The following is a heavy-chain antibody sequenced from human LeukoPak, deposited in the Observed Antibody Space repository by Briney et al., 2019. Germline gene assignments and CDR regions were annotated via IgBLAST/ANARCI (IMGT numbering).Heavy chain of an antibody. J-gene: IGHJ5*02. V-gene: IGHV4-34*01. CDR1: GGSFSGYY. D-gene: IGHD3-10*01. CDR3: ASRGSGSYFNWFDP. CDR2: INHSGST. Sequence: SETLSLTCAVYGGSFSGYYWSWIRQPPGKGLEWIGEINHSGSTNYNPSLKSRVTISVDTSKNQFSLKLSSVIAADTAVYYCASRGSGSYFNWFDPWGQGTLVTVSS.